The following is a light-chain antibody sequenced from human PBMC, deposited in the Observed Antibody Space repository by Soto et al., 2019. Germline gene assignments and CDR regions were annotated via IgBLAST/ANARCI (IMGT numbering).Light chain of an antibody. CDR2: WAS. CDR1: QSVLYSSNNKNY. CDR3: QQYHSTPYT. Sequence: DIVMTQFPDSLAVSLGERATINCKSSQSVLYSSNNKNYLAWYQQKTGQPPKLLIYWASTRESGVPDRFSGSGSGTDFTLTIISLQAEDVAVYYCQQYHSTPYTFGQGTKLEIK. V-gene: IGKV4-1*01. J-gene: IGKJ2*01.